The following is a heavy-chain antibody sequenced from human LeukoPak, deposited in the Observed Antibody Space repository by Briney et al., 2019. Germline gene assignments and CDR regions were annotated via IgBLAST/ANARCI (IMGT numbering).Heavy chain of an antibody. CDR2: IDEEGKTI. Sequence: GGSLRLSCAVSGFTFNSYWMHWVRQAPGKGLVWVSRIDEEGKTINYADPVRGRLTISRDNAQYTLYLQMSSLKDDDTAVYDSVSDLCGGGDQWGRGTLVTVSS. V-gene: IGHV3-74*01. J-gene: IGHJ5*02. CDR1: GFTFNSYW. CDR3: VSDLCGGGDQ. D-gene: IGHD2-21*01.